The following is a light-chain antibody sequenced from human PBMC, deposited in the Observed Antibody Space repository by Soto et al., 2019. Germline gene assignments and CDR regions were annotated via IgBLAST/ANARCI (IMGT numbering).Light chain of an antibody. Sequence: QSALTQPASVSGSPGQSITISCIGTSSDLGLYNYVSWYQQHPGKAPKVVIYDVSNRPSGVSNRFSGSKSGDTASLTISALQAEDEAEYFCASYGTGNTAVFGGGTQLTVL. J-gene: IGLJ3*02. V-gene: IGLV2-14*03. CDR2: DVS. CDR1: SSDLGLYNY. CDR3: ASYGTGNTAV.